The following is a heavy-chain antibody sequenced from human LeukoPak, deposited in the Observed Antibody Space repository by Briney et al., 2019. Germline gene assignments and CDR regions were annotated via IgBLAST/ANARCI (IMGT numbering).Heavy chain of an antibody. V-gene: IGHV3-23*01. Sequence: PGGSLRLSCAASGFTFSSYAMSGVRQAPGKGLEGVSAFSGSGGSTYYADSVKGRFTISRDNSKNTLYLQMNSLRAEDTAVYYCSIVVVPAAMNPVEWSPDIWGQGTMVTVSS. J-gene: IGHJ3*02. CDR2: FSGSGGST. CDR1: GFTFSSYA. D-gene: IGHD2-2*01. CDR3: SIVVVPAAMNPVEWSPDI.